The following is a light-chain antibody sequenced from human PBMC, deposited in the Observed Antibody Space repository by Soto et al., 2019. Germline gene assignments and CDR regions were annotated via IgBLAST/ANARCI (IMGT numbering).Light chain of an antibody. Sequence: DTVMTQSPDSLAVSLGERATINCKSSQSVLYSSNNKNYLAWYQQKPGQPPKLLIYWASTRESGVPDRFSGSGSGTDFTLTISSLQAEDVAVYYCQQYYSSHTFGQGTKVEIK. J-gene: IGKJ2*01. CDR3: QQYYSSHT. CDR1: QSVLYSSNNKNY. V-gene: IGKV4-1*01. CDR2: WAS.